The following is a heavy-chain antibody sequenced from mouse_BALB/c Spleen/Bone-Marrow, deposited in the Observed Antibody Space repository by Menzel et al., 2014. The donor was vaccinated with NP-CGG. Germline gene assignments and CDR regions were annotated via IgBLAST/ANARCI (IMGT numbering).Heavy chain of an antibody. CDR2: IDPAYGNT. CDR1: GFNIKDTY. Sequence: EVMLVESGAELVKPGASVKLSCTASGFNIKDTYMHWVKQRPEQGLEWIGRIDPAYGNTKYDPKFQGKATITADTSSNTAYLQLSSLTSEDTAVYYCAMYYYGSSLFAYWGQGTLVTVSA. V-gene: IGHV14-3*02. CDR3: AMYYYGSSLFAY. D-gene: IGHD1-1*01. J-gene: IGHJ3*01.